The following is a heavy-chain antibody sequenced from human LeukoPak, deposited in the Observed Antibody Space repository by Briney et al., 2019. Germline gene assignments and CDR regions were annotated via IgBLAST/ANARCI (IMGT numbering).Heavy chain of an antibody. J-gene: IGHJ4*02. V-gene: IGHV3-23*01. Sequence: PGGSLRLSCAASAFTFSNYWMSWVRQAPGKGLEWVSSITGNHGPTYNTDSVKGRFTISRDNSQNTLYLQMNSLRAEDTAVYYCASPAAINYWGQGTLVTVSS. CDR1: AFTFSNYW. D-gene: IGHD2-2*02. CDR2: ITGNHGPT. CDR3: ASPAAINY.